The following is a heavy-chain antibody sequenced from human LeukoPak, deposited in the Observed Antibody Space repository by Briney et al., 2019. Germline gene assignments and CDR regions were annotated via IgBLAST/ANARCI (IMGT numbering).Heavy chain of an antibody. V-gene: IGHV4-39*07. CDR2: IYYSGST. CDR1: GDSISSSSYY. Sequence: SETLSLTCTVSGDSISSSSYYWGWIRQPPGKGLEWIGSIYYSGSTWYNPSLKSRVTISVDTSKNQFSLKLSSVTAADTAVYYCARGLIVVVVAATSQWFDPWGQGTLVTVSS. J-gene: IGHJ5*02. D-gene: IGHD2-15*01. CDR3: ARGLIVVVVAATSQWFDP.